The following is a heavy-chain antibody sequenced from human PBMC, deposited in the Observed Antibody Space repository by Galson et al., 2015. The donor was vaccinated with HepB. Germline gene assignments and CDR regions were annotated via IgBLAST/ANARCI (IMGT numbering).Heavy chain of an antibody. D-gene: IGHD6-19*01. J-gene: IGHJ4*02. Sequence: SVKVSCKASGYTFTSYGINWVRQATGQGLEWMGWMNPNSGNTGYAQKFQGRVTMTRNTSISTAYMELSSLRSEDTAVYYCARGGLAGYSSGWHPYYFDYWGQGTLVTVSS. V-gene: IGHV1-8*02. CDR2: MNPNSGNT. CDR3: ARGGLAGYSSGWHPYYFDY. CDR1: GYTFTSYG.